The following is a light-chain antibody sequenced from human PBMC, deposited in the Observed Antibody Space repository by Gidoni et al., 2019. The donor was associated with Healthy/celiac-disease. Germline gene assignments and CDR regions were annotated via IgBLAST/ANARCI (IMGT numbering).Light chain of an antibody. CDR3: QQRSNWPPF. J-gene: IGKJ4*01. V-gene: IGKV3-11*01. Sequence: EIVLTQSPATLSLSPGERATLSCRASQSVSSYLAWYQQKPGQAPRLLIYDASNRATGIPARFSGSGSGTDFTLTSSSLEPEDFAVYYCQQRSNWPPFFGGXTKVEIK. CDR2: DAS. CDR1: QSVSSY.